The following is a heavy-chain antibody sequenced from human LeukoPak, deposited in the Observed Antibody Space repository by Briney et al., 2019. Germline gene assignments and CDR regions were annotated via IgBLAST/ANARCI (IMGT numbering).Heavy chain of an antibody. CDR3: ARAGFYYGSGTFPNYYYGMDV. Sequence: ASVKVSCKASGYTFTGNYMHWVRQAPGQGLEWMGWINPNSGGTNYAQKFQGRVTMTRDTSISTAYMELSRLRSGDTAVYYCARAGFYYGSGTFPNYYYGMDVWGQGTTVTVSS. J-gene: IGHJ6*02. V-gene: IGHV1-2*02. D-gene: IGHD3-10*01. CDR2: INPNSGGT. CDR1: GYTFTGNY.